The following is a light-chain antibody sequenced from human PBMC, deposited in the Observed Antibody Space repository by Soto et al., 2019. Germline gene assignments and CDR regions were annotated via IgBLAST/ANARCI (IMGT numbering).Light chain of an antibody. Sequence: DIQMTQSPSTLSASVGDRVTITCRASQSILSWLAWYQQKPGKAPKLLIYDASSLESGVPSRFSGSGSGTEFTLTITSLQPDDFATYYCQQYNSYPRTFGQGTKVDI. V-gene: IGKV1-5*01. CDR1: QSILSW. CDR2: DAS. J-gene: IGKJ1*01. CDR3: QQYNSYPRT.